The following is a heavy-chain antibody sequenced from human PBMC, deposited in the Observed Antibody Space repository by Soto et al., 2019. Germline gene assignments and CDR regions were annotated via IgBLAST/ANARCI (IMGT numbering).Heavy chain of an antibody. CDR1: GDSVTSHY. CDR3: ATCRGSWPHKWFDP. D-gene: IGHD6-13*01. CDR2: MHYTGFS. J-gene: IGHJ5*02. V-gene: IGHV4-59*02. Sequence: PSETLSLTCSFSGDSVTSHYLTWLRQSPEKGLEWIGYMHYTGFSHYNPSLKSRLTISVDRSKNQFSLRLSSVTAADTAVYYCATCRGSWPHKWFDPWGQGTLVTVSS.